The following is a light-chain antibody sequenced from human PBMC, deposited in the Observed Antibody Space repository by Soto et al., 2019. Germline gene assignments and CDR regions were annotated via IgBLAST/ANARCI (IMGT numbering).Light chain of an antibody. J-gene: IGKJ4*01. CDR3: QQADTFPLT. CDR1: QGISSW. Sequence: DIQMTQSPSSVSASVGDRVTITCRASQGISSWLAWYQQKPGKAPRLLIYAASRLQSGVPSRFSGSGSGKDFTLPITSLPPEDCATYFCQQADTFPLTFGGGTKVEI. V-gene: IGKV1-12*01. CDR2: AAS.